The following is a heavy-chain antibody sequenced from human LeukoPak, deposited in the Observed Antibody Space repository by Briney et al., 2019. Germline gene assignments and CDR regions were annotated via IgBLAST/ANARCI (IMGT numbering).Heavy chain of an antibody. CDR3: AKAQGWLPGYGMDV. CDR2: ISFDGNNK. Sequence: GGSLRLSCAASGFTFSNYGMHWVRQAPGKGLEWVTVISFDGNNKYYADSVKGRFTISRDNSKNTLYLQMNSLRAEDTAVYYCAKAQGWLPGYGMDVWGQGTTVTVSS. D-gene: IGHD5-12*01. CDR1: GFTFSNYG. J-gene: IGHJ6*02. V-gene: IGHV3-30*18.